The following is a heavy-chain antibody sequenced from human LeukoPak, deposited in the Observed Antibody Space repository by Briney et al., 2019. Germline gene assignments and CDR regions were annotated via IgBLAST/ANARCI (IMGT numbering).Heavy chain of an antibody. V-gene: IGHV5-51*01. CDR2: IYPGDSDT. J-gene: IGHJ4*02. D-gene: IGHD3-9*01. CDR1: GYSFTSYW. Sequence: GGSLKISCKGSGYSFTSYWIGWVRQMPGKGLEWMGIIYPGDSDTRYSPSFQGQVTISADKSISTAYLQWSSLKASDTAMYYCARWDYDILTGYSYYFDYWGQGTLVTVSS. CDR3: ARWDYDILTGYSYYFDY.